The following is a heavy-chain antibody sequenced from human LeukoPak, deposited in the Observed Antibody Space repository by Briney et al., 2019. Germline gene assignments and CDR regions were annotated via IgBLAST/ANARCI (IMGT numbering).Heavy chain of an antibody. CDR1: GFRFSSYW. CDR2: INQDGSEK. J-gene: IGHJ4*02. V-gene: IGHV3-7*01. Sequence: GGSLRLSCAASGFRFSSYWMSWVRQAPGKGLEWVANINQDGSEKYYVDSVKGRFTISRDNAKNSLYLQMNSLRAEDTAVYYCARDGHPFDLWGQGTLVTVSS. CDR3: ARDGHPFDL.